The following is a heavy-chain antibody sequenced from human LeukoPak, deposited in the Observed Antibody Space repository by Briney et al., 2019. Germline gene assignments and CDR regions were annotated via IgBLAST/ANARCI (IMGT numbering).Heavy chain of an antibody. CDR1: GFTFSSYG. V-gene: IGHV3-15*01. J-gene: IGHJ4*02. D-gene: IGHD4-17*01. CDR2: IRSKTDGGTT. CDR3: TTGGTVTFDY. Sequence: GGSLRLSCAASGFTFSSYGMHWVRQAPGKGLEWVGRIRSKTDGGTTDYAAPVKGRFTISRDDSKNTLYLQMNSLKTEDTAVYYCTTGGTVTFDYWGQGTLVTVSS.